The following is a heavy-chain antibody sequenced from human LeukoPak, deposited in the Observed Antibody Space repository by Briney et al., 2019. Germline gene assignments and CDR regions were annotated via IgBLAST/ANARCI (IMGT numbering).Heavy chain of an antibody. D-gene: IGHD3-10*01. CDR1: GGSISSGSYY. CDR3: ARGGYYGSGNDFRFDP. Sequence: SQTLSLTCTVSGGSISSGSYYWSWIRQPAGKGLECIGYIHYTGSTNYNPSLKSRVTISVETSKNQFSLKLKSVTAADTAVYYCARGGYYGSGNDFRFDPWGQGTLVTVSS. J-gene: IGHJ5*02. CDR2: IHYTGST. V-gene: IGHV4-61*10.